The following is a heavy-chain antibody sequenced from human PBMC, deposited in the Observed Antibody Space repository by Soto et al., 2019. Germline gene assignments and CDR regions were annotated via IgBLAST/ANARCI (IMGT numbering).Heavy chain of an antibody. CDR3: ARDYLYSSSSVYYYYGMDV. V-gene: IGHV3-33*01. CDR2: IWYDGSNK. Sequence: QVQLVESGGGVVQPGRSLRLSCAASGFTFSSYGMHWVRQAPGKGLEWVAVIWYDGSNKYYADSVKGRFTISRDNSKNTLYLQMNSLRAEDTAVYYCARDYLYSSSSVYYYYGMDVWGQGTTVTVSS. D-gene: IGHD6-6*01. CDR1: GFTFSSYG. J-gene: IGHJ6*02.